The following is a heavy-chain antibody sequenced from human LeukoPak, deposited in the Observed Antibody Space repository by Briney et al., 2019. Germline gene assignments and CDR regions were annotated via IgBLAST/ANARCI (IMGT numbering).Heavy chain of an antibody. V-gene: IGHV3-7*05. CDR1: GFTFSNYW. CDR3: ARDTGYNTFDY. J-gene: IGHJ4*02. CDR2: IKKDGSDK. D-gene: IGHD5-24*01. Sequence: TGGSLRLSCAASGFTFSNYWMSWVRQAPGKGREWVANIKKDGSDKYYVDSVKGRFTISRDNAKNSQYLQMNSLRAEDTAVYYCARDTGYNTFDYWGQGTLVTVSS.